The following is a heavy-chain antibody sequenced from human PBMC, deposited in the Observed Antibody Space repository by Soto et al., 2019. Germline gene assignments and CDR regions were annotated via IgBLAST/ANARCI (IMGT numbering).Heavy chain of an antibody. V-gene: IGHV3-30*18. CDR2: ISSDGSNE. D-gene: IGHD3-3*02. CDR3: AKSPGVVLAEAILKGVYYYGMDV. Sequence: QMHLVESGGGVVQPGRSLRLSCAASGFTFSSYGMHWVRQAPGKGLEWVALISSDGSNEYYADSVQGRFTISRDNSKNMLYLQINSLRAEDTALYYCAKSPGVVLAEAILKGVYYYGMDVWGQGTTVTVSS. J-gene: IGHJ6*02. CDR1: GFTFSSYG.